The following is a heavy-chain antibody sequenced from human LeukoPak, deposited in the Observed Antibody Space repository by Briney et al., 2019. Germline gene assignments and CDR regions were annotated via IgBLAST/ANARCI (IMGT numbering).Heavy chain of an antibody. CDR3: AKDGNWARFEN. V-gene: IGHV1-69*13. J-gene: IGHJ4*02. Sequence: SVKVSFKASGGTFSSYAISWVRQAPGQGLEWMGGIIPIFGTANYAQKFQGRVTITADESTSTAYMELSSLRSEDTAVYYCAKDGNWARFENWGQGTLVTVSS. D-gene: IGHD7-27*01. CDR2: IIPIFGTA. CDR1: GGTFSSYA.